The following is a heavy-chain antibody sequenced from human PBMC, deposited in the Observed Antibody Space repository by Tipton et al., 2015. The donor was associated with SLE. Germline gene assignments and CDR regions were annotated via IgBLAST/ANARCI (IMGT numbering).Heavy chain of an antibody. CDR2: IYHSGTT. CDR1: GGSISSSSYY. V-gene: IGHV4-30-2*01. J-gene: IGHJ6*03. CDR3: ARVDTLRYYYMDV. Sequence: TLSLTCTVSGGSISSSSYYWGWFRQPPGKGLEWIGYIYHSGTTYYNPSLKSRVTTSVDRSKNQFSLKMTSVTAADTAVYYCARVDTLRYYYMDVWGKGTTVTVSS. D-gene: IGHD2-2*02.